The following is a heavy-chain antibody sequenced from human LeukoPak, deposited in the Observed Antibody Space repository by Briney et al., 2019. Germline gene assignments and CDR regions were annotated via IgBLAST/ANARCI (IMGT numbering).Heavy chain of an antibody. V-gene: IGHV3-48*01. J-gene: IGHJ4*02. CDR1: GFTFSSYS. D-gene: IGHD3-3*01. CDR3: ARGVHDVSGLFRYDFWSGYCTYYFDY. Sequence: QSGGSLRPSCAASGFTFSSYSMNWVRQAPGKGLEWVSYISSSSSTIYYADSVKGRFTISRDNAKNSLYLQMNSLRAEDTAVYYCARGVHDVSGLFRYDFWSGYCTYYFDYWGQGTLVTVSS. CDR2: ISSSSSTI.